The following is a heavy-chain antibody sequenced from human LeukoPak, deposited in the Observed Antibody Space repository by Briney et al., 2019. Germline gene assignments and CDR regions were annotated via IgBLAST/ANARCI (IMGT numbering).Heavy chain of an antibody. V-gene: IGHV3-64D*06. Sequence: GGSLRLSCSASGFIINNYAMHWVRQAPGKGLEYVSGISANGGSTYYADSVKGRFTISRDNSKNTLYLQMSSLRTEDTAIYHCVKDLYKGDSSSWYYFDYWGQGTLVTVSS. CDR3: VKDLYKGDSSSWYYFDY. D-gene: IGHD6-13*01. CDR1: GFIINNYA. J-gene: IGHJ4*02. CDR2: ISANGGST.